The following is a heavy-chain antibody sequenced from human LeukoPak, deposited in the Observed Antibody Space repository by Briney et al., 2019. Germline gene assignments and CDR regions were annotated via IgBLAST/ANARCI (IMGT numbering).Heavy chain of an antibody. D-gene: IGHD1-26*01. CDR1: GFTVSSNC. CDR2: IYSGGRT. CDR3: ARAPVGALDY. J-gene: IGHJ4*02. Sequence: PGGSLRLSCAASGFTVSSNCMSWVRQAPGKGLEWVSVIYSGGRTYYADSVKGRFTISRDISKNTLYLQMNSLRAEDTAVYYCARAPVGALDYWGQGTLVTVSS. V-gene: IGHV3-66*01.